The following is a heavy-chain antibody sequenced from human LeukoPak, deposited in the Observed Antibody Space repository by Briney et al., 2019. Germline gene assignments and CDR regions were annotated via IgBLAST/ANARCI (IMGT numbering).Heavy chain of an antibody. Sequence: SETLSRTGTGSGGSISSYYWSWLRQPPGKGLEWRGEINHSGSTNYNPSLKSRATISVDTSKNQFSLKLSSVTAADTALYYCASSGAARSSSSHWGQGTLVTVSS. D-gene: IGHD3-10*01. CDR3: ASSGAARSSSSH. J-gene: IGHJ4*02. CDR1: GGSISSYY. CDR2: INHSGST. V-gene: IGHV4-34*01.